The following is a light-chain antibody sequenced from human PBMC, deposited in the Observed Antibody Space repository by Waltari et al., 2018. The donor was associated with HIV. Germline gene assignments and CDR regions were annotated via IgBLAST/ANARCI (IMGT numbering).Light chain of an antibody. J-gene: IGKJ1*01. CDR2: WTS. Sequence: DIVMTKSPDSLAVSLGERATINCTSSQSVLYRSDNKNYLAWYQHKPGQPPKLLISWTSARESGVPDRFSGSGSGANFTLTIRSLQAEDVAVYYCQQFYGFPWTFGQGTKVEIK. CDR1: QSVLYRSDNKNY. CDR3: QQFYGFPWT. V-gene: IGKV4-1*01.